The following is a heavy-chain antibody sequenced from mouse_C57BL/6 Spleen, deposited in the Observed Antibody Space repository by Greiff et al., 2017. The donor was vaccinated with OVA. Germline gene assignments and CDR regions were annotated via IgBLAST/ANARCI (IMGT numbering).Heavy chain of an antibody. CDR1: GFTFSDYG. J-gene: IGHJ4*01. CDR3: ARHSNYGNYAMDY. D-gene: IGHD2-5*01. CDR2: ISSGSSTI. V-gene: IGHV5-17*01. Sequence: EVQVVESGGGLVKPGGSLKLSCAASGFTFSDYGMHWVRQAPEKGLEWVAYISSGSSTIYYADTVKGRFTISRDNAKNTLFLQMTSLRSEDTAMYYCARHSNYGNYAMDYWGQGTSVTVSS.